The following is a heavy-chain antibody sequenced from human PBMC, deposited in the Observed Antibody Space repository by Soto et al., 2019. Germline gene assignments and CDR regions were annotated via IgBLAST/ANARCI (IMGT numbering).Heavy chain of an antibody. J-gene: IGHJ4*02. CDR3: ARPVRRYSHGYDN. V-gene: IGHV3-11*01. D-gene: IGHD5-18*01. CDR1: GFTFSDYY. Sequence: WGSMRLSCAASGFTFSDYYMSWIRQAPGKGLEWVSYISSSGSTIYYADFVKGRFTISRDNAKNSLYLQMNSLRAEDTAVYYCARPVRRYSHGYDNRGQGTLVTVSS. CDR2: ISSSGSTI.